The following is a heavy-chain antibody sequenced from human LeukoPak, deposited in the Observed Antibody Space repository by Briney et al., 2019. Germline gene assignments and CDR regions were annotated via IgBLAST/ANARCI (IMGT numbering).Heavy chain of an antibody. V-gene: IGHV3-30*02. CDR2: IRYDGSNK. J-gene: IGHJ6*02. CDR3: ARGRYCSSTSCYANYYYGMDV. D-gene: IGHD2-2*01. Sequence: PGGSLRLSCAASGFTFSSYGMHWVRQAPGKGLEWVAFIRYDGSNKYYADSVKGRFTISRDNSKNTLYLQMNSLSSEDTAVYYCARGRYCSSTSCYANYYYGMDVWGQGTTVTVSS. CDR1: GFTFSSYG.